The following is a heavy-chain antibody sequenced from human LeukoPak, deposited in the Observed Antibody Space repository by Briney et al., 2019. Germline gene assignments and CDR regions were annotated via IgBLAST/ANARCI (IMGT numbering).Heavy chain of an antibody. Sequence: GGSLRLSCAASGFTFSSYSMNWVRQAPGKGLEWVSYISSSSSTIYYADSVKGRFTISRDNAKNSLYLQMNSLKTEDTAVYYCTTTLKGGWYYYDSSGYWGQGTLVTVSS. V-gene: IGHV3-48*01. J-gene: IGHJ4*02. CDR1: GFTFSSYS. CDR3: TTTLKGGWYYYDSSGY. CDR2: ISSSSSTI. D-gene: IGHD3-22*01.